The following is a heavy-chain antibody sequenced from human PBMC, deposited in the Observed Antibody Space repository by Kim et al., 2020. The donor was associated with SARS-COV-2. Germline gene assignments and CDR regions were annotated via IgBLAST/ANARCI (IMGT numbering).Heavy chain of an antibody. CDR3: ARSDGYEFDY. CDR2: IYYSGST. D-gene: IGHD5-12*01. CDR1: GGSISSYY. V-gene: IGHV4-59*01. J-gene: IGHJ4*02. Sequence: SETLSLTCTVSGGSISSYYWSWIRQPPGKGLEWIGYIYYSGSTNYNPSLKSRVTISVDTSKSQFSLKLNSVTAADTAVYYCARSDGYEFDYWAQGTLVTVSS.